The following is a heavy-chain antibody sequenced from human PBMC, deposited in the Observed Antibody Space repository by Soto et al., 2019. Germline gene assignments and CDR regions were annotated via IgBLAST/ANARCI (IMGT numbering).Heavy chain of an antibody. CDR3: ARGWPFGVVTEYYFDY. V-gene: IGHV1-2*04. D-gene: IGHD3-3*01. CDR2: INPNSGGT. CDR1: GYTFTGYY. J-gene: IGHJ4*02. Sequence: QVQLVQSGAEVKKPGASVKVSCKASGYTFTGYYMHWVRQAPGQGLEWMGWINPNSGGTNYAQKFQGWVTMTRDTSISTAYMELSRLRSDDTAVYYCARGWPFGVVTEYYFDYWGQGTLVTVSS.